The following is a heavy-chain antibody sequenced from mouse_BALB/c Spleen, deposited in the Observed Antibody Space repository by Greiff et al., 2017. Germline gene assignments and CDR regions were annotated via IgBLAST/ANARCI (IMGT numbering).Heavy chain of an antibody. CDR2: IWAGGST. CDR1: GFSLTSYG. D-gene: IGHD1-2*01. Sequence: VQRVESGPGLVAPSQSLSITCTVSGFSLTSYGVHWVRQPPGKGLEWLGVIWAGGSTNYNSALMSRLSISKDNSKSQVFLKMNSLQTDDTAMYYCAREDLTTALDYWGQGTSVTVSS. J-gene: IGHJ4*01. CDR3: AREDLTTALDY. V-gene: IGHV2-9*02.